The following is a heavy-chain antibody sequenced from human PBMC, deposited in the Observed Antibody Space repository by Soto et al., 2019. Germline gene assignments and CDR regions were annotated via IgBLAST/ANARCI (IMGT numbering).Heavy chain of an antibody. CDR1: EFTFSSYW. Sequence: PGGSLRLSCAASEFTFSSYWMSWVRQAPGKGLEWVANIKQDGSERYYVDSVKGRSTISRDNAKNSLCLQMNSLRADDTAVYYCASKNSSGTCGYWRKRTMVTVSS. CDR3: ASKNSSGTCGY. V-gene: IGHV3-7*03. CDR2: IKQDGSER. J-gene: IGHJ4*02. D-gene: IGHD1-26*01.